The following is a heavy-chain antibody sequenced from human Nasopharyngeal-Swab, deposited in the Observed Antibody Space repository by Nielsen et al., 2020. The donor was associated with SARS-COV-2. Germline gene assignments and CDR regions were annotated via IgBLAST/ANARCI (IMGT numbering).Heavy chain of an antibody. CDR1: GYTFTGYY. Sequence: ASVKVSCKASGYTFTGYYMHWVRQAPGQGLEWMGWINPNSGGTNYAQKFQGWVTMTRDTSIRTAYMELSRLRSDATAVYYCARVRIAARPSVGDYWGQGTLVTVSS. D-gene: IGHD6-6*01. CDR2: INPNSGGT. J-gene: IGHJ4*02. V-gene: IGHV1-2*04. CDR3: ARVRIAARPSVGDY.